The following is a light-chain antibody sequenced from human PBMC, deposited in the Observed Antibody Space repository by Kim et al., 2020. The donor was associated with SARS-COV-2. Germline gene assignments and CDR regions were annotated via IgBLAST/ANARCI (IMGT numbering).Light chain of an antibody. CDR1: QSVSSN. CDR2: GAS. V-gene: IGKV3-15*01. CDR3: QQYNNWPPLT. Sequence: EIVMTQSPATLSVSPGERATLSCRASQSVSSNLAWYQQKPGQAPRLLIYGASTRDTGIPARFSGSGSGTEFTLTISSLQSEDFAVYYRQQYNNWPPLTFGGGTKVDIK. J-gene: IGKJ4*01.